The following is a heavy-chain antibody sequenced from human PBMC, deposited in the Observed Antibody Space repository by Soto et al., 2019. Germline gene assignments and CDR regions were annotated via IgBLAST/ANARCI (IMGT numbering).Heavy chain of an antibody. CDR1: GYTFTSYD. D-gene: IGHD1-26*01. V-gene: IGHV1-8*01. CDR3: ARKSNHFLYSGSPFGLDP. CDR2: MNPNSGNT. J-gene: IGHJ5*02. Sequence: GASLKVSCKASGYTFTSYDINRVRQANGQRLEWMGWMNPNSGNTGYAQKFQGRVTMTRNTSISTAYMELSSLRSEDTAVYYCARKSNHFLYSGSPFGLDPWGQGTLVTVSS.